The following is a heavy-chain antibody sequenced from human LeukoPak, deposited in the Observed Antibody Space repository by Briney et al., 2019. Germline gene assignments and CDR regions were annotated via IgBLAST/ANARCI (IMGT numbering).Heavy chain of an antibody. CDR3: TSEYLGLDY. CDR2: IKSKTDGGTT. V-gene: IGHV3-15*01. D-gene: IGHD2-2*02. Sequence: PGGSLRLSCAASGFTVSSNYMSWVRQAPGKGLEWVGRIKSKTDGGTTDYAAPVKGRFTISRDDSKNTLYLQMNSLKTEDTAVYYCTSEYLGLDYWGQGTLVTVSS. J-gene: IGHJ4*02. CDR1: GFTVSSNY.